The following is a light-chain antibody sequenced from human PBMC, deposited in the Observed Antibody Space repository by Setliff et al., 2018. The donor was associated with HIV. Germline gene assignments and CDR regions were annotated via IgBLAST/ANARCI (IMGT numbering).Light chain of an antibody. V-gene: IGLV2-14*03. CDR2: DFT. J-gene: IGLJ1*01. CDR3: TSYTSSDTYV. CDR1: NSDVGGYNY. Sequence: QSVLTQPASVSAAPGLAITISCTGTNSDVGGYNYVSWYAQEPGKAPKLIMYDFTSRPSGISNRFSGSQSGNTASLTISGLRAEDEGDYYCTSYTSSDTYVFGTGTKVTVL.